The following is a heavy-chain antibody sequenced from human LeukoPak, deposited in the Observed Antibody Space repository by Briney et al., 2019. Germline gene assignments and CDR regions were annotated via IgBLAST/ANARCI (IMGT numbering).Heavy chain of an antibody. CDR1: GGSISSYY. D-gene: IGHD3-10*01. CDR2: IYYSGST. V-gene: IGHV4-59*01. Sequence: PSETLSLTCTVSGGSISSYYWSWIRQPPGEGLEWIGYIYYSGSTNYNPSLKSRVTISVDTSKNQFSLKLSSVTAADTAVYYCARVSLQTYYYGSGSPRWGAFDIWGQGTMVTVSS. CDR3: ARVSLQTYYYGSGSPRWGAFDI. J-gene: IGHJ3*02.